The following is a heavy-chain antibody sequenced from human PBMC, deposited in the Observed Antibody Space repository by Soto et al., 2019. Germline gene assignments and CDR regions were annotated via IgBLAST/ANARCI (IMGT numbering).Heavy chain of an antibody. CDR1: GFSLSNARMG. J-gene: IGHJ6*03. Sequence: SCPTLVNPTETLTLTCTVSGFSLSNARMGVSWIRQPPGKALEWLAHIFSNDEKSYSTSLKSSLTISKDTSKSQVVLTMTNMDPVDTATYYCARIPSPHYYYYMDVWGKGTTVTVSS. V-gene: IGHV2-26*01. CDR3: ARIPSPHYYYYMDV. CDR2: IFSNDEK.